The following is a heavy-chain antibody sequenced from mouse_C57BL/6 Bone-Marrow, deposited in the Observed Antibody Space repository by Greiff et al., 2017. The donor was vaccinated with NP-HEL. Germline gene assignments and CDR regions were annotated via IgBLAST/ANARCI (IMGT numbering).Heavy chain of an antibody. J-gene: IGHJ2*01. D-gene: IGHD1-1*01. V-gene: IGHV1-55*01. CDR1: GYTFTSYW. CDR3: ARDSNYYGSSYHEY. CDR2: IYPGSGST. Sequence: QVQLQQPGAELVKPGASVKMSCKASGYTFTSYWITWVKQRPGQGLEWIGDIYPGSGSTNYNEKFKSKATLTVDTSSSTAYMQLSSLTSEDSAVYYCARDSNYYGSSYHEYWGQGTTLTVSS.